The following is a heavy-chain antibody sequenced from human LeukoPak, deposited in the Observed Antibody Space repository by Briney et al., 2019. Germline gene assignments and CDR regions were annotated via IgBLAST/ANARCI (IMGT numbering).Heavy chain of an antibody. J-gene: IGHJ1*01. Sequence: SETLSLTCTVSGGSISSSSYYWGWIRQPPGKGLEWIGEINHSGSTNYNPSLKSRVTISVDTSKNQFSLKLSSVTAADTAVYYCARAQGYCSGGSCHPSRSTRPAEYFQHWGQGTLVTVSS. V-gene: IGHV4-39*07. D-gene: IGHD2-15*01. CDR3: ARAQGYCSGGSCHPSRSTRPAEYFQH. CDR2: INHSGST. CDR1: GGSISSSSYY.